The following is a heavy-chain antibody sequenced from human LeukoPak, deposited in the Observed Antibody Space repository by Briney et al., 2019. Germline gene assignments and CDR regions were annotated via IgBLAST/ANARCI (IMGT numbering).Heavy chain of an antibody. Sequence: ASVKVSCKASGYTFTGYYMHWVRQAPGQGLEWMGWINPNSGGTNYAQKFQGRVTMTRDTSISTAYMELSRLRSDDTAVYYCARDGEVSNHDDFDYWGQGTLVTVSS. V-gene: IGHV1-2*02. CDR2: INPNSGGT. CDR1: GYTFTGYY. CDR3: ARDGEVSNHDDFDY. J-gene: IGHJ4*02. D-gene: IGHD3-3*01.